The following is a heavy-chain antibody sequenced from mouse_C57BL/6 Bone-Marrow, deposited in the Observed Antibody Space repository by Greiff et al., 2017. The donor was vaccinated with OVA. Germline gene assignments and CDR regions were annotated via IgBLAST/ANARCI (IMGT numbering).Heavy chain of an antibody. CDR3: TTAYYGSGDFDY. J-gene: IGHJ2*01. CDR2: IDPGDGDT. V-gene: IGHV14-1*01. CDR1: GFTFTDYC. Sequence: EVQLQQSGAELVRPGASVKLSCTASGFTFTDYCMHWVKQRPEQGLEWIGRIDPGDGDTEYAPKFKGKATMTADTSSNTAYLQLSSLTSEDSAVYYCTTAYYGSGDFDYWGQGTTLTVSS. D-gene: IGHD1-1*01.